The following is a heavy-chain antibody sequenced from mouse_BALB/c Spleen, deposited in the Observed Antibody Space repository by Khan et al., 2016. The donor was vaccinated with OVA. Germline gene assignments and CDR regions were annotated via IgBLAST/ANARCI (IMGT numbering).Heavy chain of an antibody. CDR3: ARLAYYYGSEGFAY. D-gene: IGHD1-1*01. V-gene: IGHV5-6*01. CDR1: GFTFSTYG. J-gene: IGHJ3*01. Sequence: EVELVESGGDLVKPGGSLKLSCAASGFTFSTYGMSWVRQTPDKRLEWVATISSGGSYTYYPDSVKGRFTISRDNAKNTLYLQMSRLKSEDTAMYYCARLAYYYGSEGFAYWGQETLVTVSA. CDR2: ISSGGSYT.